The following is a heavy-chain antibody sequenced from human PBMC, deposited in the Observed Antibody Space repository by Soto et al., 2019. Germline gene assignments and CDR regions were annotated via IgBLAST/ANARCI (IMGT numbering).Heavy chain of an antibody. V-gene: IGHV1-3*01. Sequence: QVQLVQSGAEVKKPGASVKVSCKASGYTFTSYAMHWVRQAPGQRLEWMGWINAGNGNTKYSQKFQGRVTITRDTPASTAYMELSSLRSEDTAVYYCARTGVSYRGPLDYWGQGTLVTVSS. D-gene: IGHD1-26*01. CDR1: GYTFTSYA. CDR3: ARTGVSYRGPLDY. CDR2: INAGNGNT. J-gene: IGHJ4*02.